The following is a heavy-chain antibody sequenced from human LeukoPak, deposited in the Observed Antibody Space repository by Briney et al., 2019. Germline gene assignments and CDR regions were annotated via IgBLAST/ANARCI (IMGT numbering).Heavy chain of an antibody. J-gene: IGHJ5*02. CDR3: ARVSRLYYYGSGSYFGDWFDP. CDR1: GCSISSYY. D-gene: IGHD3-10*01. Sequence: PSETLSLTCTVPGCSISSYYWSWIRQPPGKGLEWIGYIYYSGSTNYNPSLKSPVTISVDTSKNHFSLKLSSVTAADTAVYYCARVSRLYYYGSGSYFGDWFDPWGQGTLVTVSS. V-gene: IGHV4-59*01. CDR2: IYYSGST.